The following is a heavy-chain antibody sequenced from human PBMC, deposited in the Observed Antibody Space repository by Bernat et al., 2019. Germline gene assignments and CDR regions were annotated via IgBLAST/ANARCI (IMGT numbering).Heavy chain of an antibody. CDR3: TTPTATLDY. V-gene: IGHV3-73*01. D-gene: IGHD1-1*01. CDR2: IRSKANSYAT. Sequence: EVQLVESGGGLVQPGGSLKLSCAASGFTFSGSAMHWVRQASGKGLEWVGRIRSKANSYATAYAASVTGRFTISRDDSKTTAYLQMNSLKTEDTAVYYCTTPTATLDYWGQGTLVTVSS. CDR1: GFTFSGSA. J-gene: IGHJ4*02.